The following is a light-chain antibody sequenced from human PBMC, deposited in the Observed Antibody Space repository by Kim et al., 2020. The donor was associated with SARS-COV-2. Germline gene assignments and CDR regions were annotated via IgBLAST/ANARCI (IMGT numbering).Light chain of an antibody. CDR3: QQSYSTPPFLVT. V-gene: IGKV1-39*01. CDR2: AAS. J-gene: IGKJ4*01. CDR1: QSISSY. Sequence: DIQMTQSPSSLSASVGDRVTITCRASQSISSYLNWYQQKPGKAPKLLIYAASSLQSGVPSRFSGSGSGTDFTLTISSLQPEDFATYYCQQSYSTPPFLVTFGGGTKVDIK.